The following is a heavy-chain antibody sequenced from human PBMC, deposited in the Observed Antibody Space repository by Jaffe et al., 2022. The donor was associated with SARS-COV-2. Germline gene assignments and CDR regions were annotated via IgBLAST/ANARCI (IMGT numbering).Heavy chain of an antibody. V-gene: IGHV3-30*18. CDR2: ISYDGSNK. J-gene: IGHJ4*02. CDR3: AKGGNGYYFDY. Sequence: QVQLVESGGGVVQPGRSLRLSCAASGFTFSSYGMHWVRQAPGKGLEWVAVISYDGSNKYYADSVKGRFTISRDNSKNTLYLQMNSLRAEDTAVYYCAKGGNGYYFDYWGQGTLVTVSS. CDR1: GFTFSSYG.